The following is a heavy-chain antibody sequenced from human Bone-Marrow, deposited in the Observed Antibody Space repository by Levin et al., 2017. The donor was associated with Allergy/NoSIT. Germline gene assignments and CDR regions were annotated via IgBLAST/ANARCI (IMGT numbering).Heavy chain of an antibody. D-gene: IGHD3-22*01. CDR1: GFTFSSYA. CDR2: ISYDGSNK. Sequence: GGSLRLSCAASGFTFSSYAMHWVRQAPGKGLEWVAVISYDGSNKYYADSVKGRFTISRDNSKNTLYLQMNSLRAEDTAVYYCARDTNYYDSSGLIGLNWFDPWGQGTLVTVSS. CDR3: ARDTNYYDSSGLIGLNWFDP. V-gene: IGHV3-30-3*01. J-gene: IGHJ5*02.